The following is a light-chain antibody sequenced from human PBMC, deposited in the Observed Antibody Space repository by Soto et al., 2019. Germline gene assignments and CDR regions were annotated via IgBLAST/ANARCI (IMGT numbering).Light chain of an antibody. V-gene: IGLV2-11*01. CDR2: DVS. CDR1: SSDVGGYNY. J-gene: IGLJ2*01. Sequence: QSALTQPRSVSGSPGQSVTISCTGTSSDVGGYNYVSWYQHHPGKAPKLVIFDVSKRPSGVPDRFSGSKSGNTASLTISGLQAEDESDYYCCSYTDSYTYVVFGGGTKVTV. CDR3: CSYTDSYTYVV.